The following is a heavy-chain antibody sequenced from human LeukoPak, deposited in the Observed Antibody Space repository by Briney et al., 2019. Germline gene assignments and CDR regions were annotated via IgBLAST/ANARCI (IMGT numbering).Heavy chain of an antibody. J-gene: IGHJ4*02. CDR3: ARDLSPSSGYYYPGCQN. CDR2: INPDTGGT. Sequence: ASVKVSCKASGYTFTGYYMHWVRQAPGQGLEWMGWINPDTGGTDYAQKFQGRVTMTTDTSISTAYMELSRLISDDTAVYYCARDLSPSSGYYYPGCQNWGQGTLVTVSS. V-gene: IGHV1-2*02. D-gene: IGHD3-22*01. CDR1: GYTFTGYY.